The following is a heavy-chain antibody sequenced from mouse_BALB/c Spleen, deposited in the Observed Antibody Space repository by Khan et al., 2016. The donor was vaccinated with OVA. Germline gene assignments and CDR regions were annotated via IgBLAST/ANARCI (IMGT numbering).Heavy chain of an antibody. V-gene: IGHV1-26*01. Sequence: EVQLQQSGPELVKPGASVKMSCKASGYTFTDYYMKWLKQSHGKSLEWIGDINPDNGATYYNQKFKDKATLTVDRSSSTAHQQLNGLTYEDSAVYYCVRGLFDVWGAGTTVTVSS. CDR1: GYTFTDYY. J-gene: IGHJ1*01. CDR2: INPDNGAT. CDR3: VRGLFDV.